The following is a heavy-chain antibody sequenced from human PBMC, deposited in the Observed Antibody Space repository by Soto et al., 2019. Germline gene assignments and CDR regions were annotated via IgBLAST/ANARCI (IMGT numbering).Heavy chain of an antibody. Sequence: QVQLQESGPGLVKPSQTLSLTCTVSGGSISSGGYYWSWIRQHPGTGLEWIGYIYYSGSTYYNPSLKSPVTISVGTSKNQFSLKLSSVTAADTAVYYGARGGGFSLSAFDIWGQGTMVTVSS. J-gene: IGHJ3*02. V-gene: IGHV4-31*01. CDR3: ARGGGFSLSAFDI. D-gene: IGHD3-16*02. CDR1: GGSISSGGYY. CDR2: IYYSGST.